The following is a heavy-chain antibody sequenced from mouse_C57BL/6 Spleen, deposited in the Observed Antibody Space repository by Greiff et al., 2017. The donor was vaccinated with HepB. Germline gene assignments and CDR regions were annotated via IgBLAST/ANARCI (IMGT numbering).Heavy chain of an antibody. CDR2: IDPSDSYT. Sequence: QVQLKQPGAELVMPGTSVKLSCKASGYTFTSYWMHWVKQRPGQGLEWIGEIDPSDSYTNYNQKFKGKSTLTVDKSSSTAYMQLSSLTSEDSAVYYCARLTGTAYWGQGTLVTVSA. CDR1: GYTFTSYW. J-gene: IGHJ3*01. D-gene: IGHD4-1*01. CDR3: ARLTGTAY. V-gene: IGHV1-69*01.